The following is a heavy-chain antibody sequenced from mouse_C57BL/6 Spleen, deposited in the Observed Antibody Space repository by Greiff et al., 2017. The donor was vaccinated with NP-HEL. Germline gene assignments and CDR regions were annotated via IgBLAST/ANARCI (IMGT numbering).Heavy chain of an antibody. CDR1: GYAFSSYW. J-gene: IGHJ1*03. CDR3: ARGFIPPVGYFDV. D-gene: IGHD1-1*01. Sequence: VQLQQSGAELVKPGASVKISCKASGYAFSSYWMNWVKQRPGKGLEWIGQIYPGDGDTNYNGKFKGKATLTADKSSSTAYMQLSSLTSEASAVYFCARGFIPPVGYFDVWGTGTTVTVSS. CDR2: IYPGDGDT. V-gene: IGHV1-80*01.